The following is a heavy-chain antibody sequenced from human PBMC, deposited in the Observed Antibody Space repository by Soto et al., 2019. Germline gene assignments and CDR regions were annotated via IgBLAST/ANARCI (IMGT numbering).Heavy chain of an antibody. J-gene: IGHJ4*02. CDR1: GGSISSSNW. V-gene: IGHV4-4*02. CDR3: ARVLNYDILTGSGYFDY. CDR2: IYHSGST. Sequence: PSETLSLTCAVSGGSISSSNWWSWVRQPPGKGLEWIGEIYHSGSTNYNPSLKSRVTISVDKSKNQFSLKLSSVTAADTAVYYCARVLNYDILTGSGYFDYWGQGTLVTVS. D-gene: IGHD3-9*01.